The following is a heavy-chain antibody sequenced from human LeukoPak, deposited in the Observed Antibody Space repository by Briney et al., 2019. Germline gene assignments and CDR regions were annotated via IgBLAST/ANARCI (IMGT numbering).Heavy chain of an antibody. V-gene: IGHV1-69*13. Sequence: ASVKVSCTASGGTFSSYAISWVRQAPGQGLEWMGGIIPIFGTANYAQKFQGRVTITADESTSTAYMELSSLRSEDTAVYYCAREEGYGGNSEFDYWGQGTLVTVSS. CDR3: AREEGYGGNSEFDY. CDR2: IIPIFGTA. CDR1: GGTFSSYA. J-gene: IGHJ4*02. D-gene: IGHD4-23*01.